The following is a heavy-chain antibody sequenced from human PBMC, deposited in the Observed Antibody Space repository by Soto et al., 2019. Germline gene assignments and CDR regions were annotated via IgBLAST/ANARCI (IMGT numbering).Heavy chain of an antibody. CDR1: GDSVSSNSAA. CDR3: ARWPRQLKYYYYGMDV. Sequence: SQTLSLTSAISGDSVSSNSAAWNWIRQSPSRGLEWLGRAYYRSKWYNDYAVSVKSRITINPDTSKNQFSLQLNSVTPEDTAVYYCARWPRQLKYYYYGMDVWGQGTTVTVSS. D-gene: IGHD6-13*01. J-gene: IGHJ6*02. V-gene: IGHV6-1*01. CDR2: AYYRSKWYN.